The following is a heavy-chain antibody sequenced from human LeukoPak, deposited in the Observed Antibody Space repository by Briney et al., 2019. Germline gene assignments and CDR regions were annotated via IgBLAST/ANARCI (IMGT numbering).Heavy chain of an antibody. J-gene: IGHJ4*02. Sequence: GGSLSLSCAASGFTFSSYGMNWVRHAPGKGLEWVSYISESSSTIYYAVSVKGRLPISRDNAKNSLYLQMNSLRAEDTAVYYCARWGATGYGDYWGQGTLVTVSS. CDR3: ARWGATGYGDY. CDR1: GFTFSSYG. V-gene: IGHV3-48*03. CDR2: ISESSSTI. D-gene: IGHD3-9*01.